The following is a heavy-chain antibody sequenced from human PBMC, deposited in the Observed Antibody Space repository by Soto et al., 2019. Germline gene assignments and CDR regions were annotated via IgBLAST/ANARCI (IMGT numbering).Heavy chain of an antibody. Sequence: GGSLRVSCAASGFTFSSYARSLVLQTPGKGLEWVSAISGSGGSTYYADSVKGRFTISRDNSKNTLYLQMNSLRAEDTAVYYCAKSPIFGVVIIPYFDYWGQGTLVTVSS. CDR2: ISGSGGST. J-gene: IGHJ4*02. CDR1: GFTFSSYA. CDR3: AKSPIFGVVIIPYFDY. D-gene: IGHD3-3*01. V-gene: IGHV3-23*01.